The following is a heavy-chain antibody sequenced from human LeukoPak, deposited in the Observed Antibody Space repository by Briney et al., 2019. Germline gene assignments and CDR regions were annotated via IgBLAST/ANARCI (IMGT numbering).Heavy chain of an antibody. CDR2: ISGSGGST. Sequence: PGGSLRLSCAASGFTFSSYGMSWVRQAPGKGLEWVSAISGSGGSTYYADSVKGRFTISRDNSKNTLYLQMNSLRAEDTAVYYCAKSLLGFGELNDAFDIWGQGTMVTVSS. CDR3: AKSLLGFGELNDAFDI. V-gene: IGHV3-23*01. J-gene: IGHJ3*02. CDR1: GFTFSSYG. D-gene: IGHD3-10*01.